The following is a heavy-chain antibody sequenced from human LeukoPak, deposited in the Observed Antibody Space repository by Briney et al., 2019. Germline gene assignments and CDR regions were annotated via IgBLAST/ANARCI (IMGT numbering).Heavy chain of an antibody. D-gene: IGHD5-24*01. CDR1: GGTFSSYA. Sequence: SVKVSCKASGGTFSSYAISWVRQAPGQGLEWMGGIIPIFGTANYAQKFQGRVTITPDESTSTAYMELSSLRSEDTAVYYCARSGSRRDGYKFWGQGTLVTVSS. V-gene: IGHV1-69*13. CDR2: IIPIFGTA. J-gene: IGHJ4*02. CDR3: ARSGSRRDGYKF.